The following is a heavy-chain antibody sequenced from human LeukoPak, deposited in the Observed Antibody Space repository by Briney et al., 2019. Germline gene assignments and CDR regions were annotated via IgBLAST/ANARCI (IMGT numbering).Heavy chain of an antibody. CDR1: GGTFSSYA. D-gene: IGHD3-22*01. CDR2: IIPILGIP. J-gene: IGHJ4*02. Sequence: SVKVSCKASGGTFSSYAISWVRQAPGQGLEWMGRIIPILGIPNYAQKFQGRVTITADKSTSTAYMELSSLRCEDTAVYYCASLLDYYDIPPSVDWGQGTLVTVSS. CDR3: ASLLDYYDIPPSVD. V-gene: IGHV1-69*04.